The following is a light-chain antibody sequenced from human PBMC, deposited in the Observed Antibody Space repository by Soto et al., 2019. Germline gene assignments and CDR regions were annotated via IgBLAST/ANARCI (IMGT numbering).Light chain of an antibody. CDR3: QQYYSTPRT. J-gene: IGKJ1*01. CDR1: QSALYSSDNKNF. Sequence: DIVMTQSPDSLAVSLGERATINCKSSQSALYSSDNKNFLAWYQQKPGQPPKMLIYLASTRGPGVPDRFSGSGSGTDFTLIISSLQAEDVAVYYCQQYYSTPRTFGQGTRVEIK. CDR2: LAS. V-gene: IGKV4-1*01.